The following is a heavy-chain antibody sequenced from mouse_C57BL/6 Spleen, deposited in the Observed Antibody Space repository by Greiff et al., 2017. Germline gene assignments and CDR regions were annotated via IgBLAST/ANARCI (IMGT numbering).Heavy chain of an antibody. V-gene: IGHV10-1*01. Sequence: EVQWVESGGGLVQPKGSLKLSCAASGFSFNTYAMNWVRQAPGKGLEWVARIRSKSNNYATYYADSVKDRFTISRDDSESMLYLQMNNLKTEDTAMYYCVRMRGSDWYFDVWGTGTTVTVSS. D-gene: IGHD1-1*01. CDR2: IRSKSNNYAT. CDR3: VRMRGSDWYFDV. J-gene: IGHJ1*03. CDR1: GFSFNTYA.